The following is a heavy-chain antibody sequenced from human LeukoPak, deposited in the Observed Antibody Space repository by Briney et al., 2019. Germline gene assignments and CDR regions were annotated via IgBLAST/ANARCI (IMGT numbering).Heavy chain of an antibody. CDR3: ARGCDYGVPYYFDY. Sequence: PSQTLSLTCTVSGGSISSGGYYWSWIRQHPGKGLEWIGYIYYSGGTYYNPSLKSRVTISVDTSKNQFSLKLSSVTAADTAVYYCARGCDYGVPYYFDYWGQGTLVTVSS. CDR2: IYYSGGT. D-gene: IGHD4-17*01. J-gene: IGHJ4*02. V-gene: IGHV4-31*03. CDR1: GGSISSGGYY.